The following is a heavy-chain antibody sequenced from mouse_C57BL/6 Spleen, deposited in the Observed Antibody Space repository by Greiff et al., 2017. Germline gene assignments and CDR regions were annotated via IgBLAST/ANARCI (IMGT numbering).Heavy chain of an antibody. Sequence: QVQLQQPGAELVKPGASVKLSCKASGYTFTSYWMHWVKQRPGQGLEWIGMIHPTSGSTNYNEKFKSKATLTVDKSSSTAYMQLSSLTSEDSAVYYCARTEDYNNVYAMDYWGQGTSVTVSS. CDR2: IHPTSGST. J-gene: IGHJ4*01. CDR3: ARTEDYNNVYAMDY. D-gene: IGHD2-5*01. CDR1: GYTFTSYW. V-gene: IGHV1-64*01.